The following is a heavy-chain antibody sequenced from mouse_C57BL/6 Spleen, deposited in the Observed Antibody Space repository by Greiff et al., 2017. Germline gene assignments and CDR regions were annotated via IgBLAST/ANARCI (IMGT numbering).Heavy chain of an antibody. CDR2: IHPNSGST. V-gene: IGHV1-64*01. J-gene: IGHJ3*01. Sequence: QVQLQQPGAELVKPGASVKLSCKASGYTFTSYWMHWVMQRPGQGLEWIGMIHPNSGSTNYNEKFKSKATLTVDKSSSTAYMQLSSLTSEDAAVDYCAGRRTGTRGAWFAYWGQGTLVTVSA. CDR1: GYTFTSYW. CDR3: AGRRTGTRGAWFAY. D-gene: IGHD4-1*01.